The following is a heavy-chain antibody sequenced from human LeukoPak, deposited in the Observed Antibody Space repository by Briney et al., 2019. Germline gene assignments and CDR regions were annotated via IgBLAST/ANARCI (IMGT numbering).Heavy chain of an antibody. D-gene: IGHD3-10*01. CDR2: IKKDGSER. J-gene: IGHJ4*02. Sequence: GGSLRLSCAASGFTFSGFSMSWVRQSPTKGLEWVANIKKDGSERYYADSVKGRFTISRDNAKNSLSLQMNNLRVEDTAVYYCARAGSHWHYVYWGQGTVVTVSS. CDR3: ARAGSHWHYVY. CDR1: GFTFSGFS. V-gene: IGHV3-7*01.